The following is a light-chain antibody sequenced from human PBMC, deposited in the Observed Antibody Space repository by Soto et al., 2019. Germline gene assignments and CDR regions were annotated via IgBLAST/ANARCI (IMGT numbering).Light chain of an antibody. CDR2: GAS. Sequence: DIVMTQSPATLSVSPGERATLSCRASQSVSSNLAWYQQKPGQAPRLLIYGASTRATGIPARFSGSGSGTEFTLTISGLQSEDFAVYYCQQYNNAPLTFGGGTKLDTK. J-gene: IGKJ4*01. CDR3: QQYNNAPLT. CDR1: QSVSSN. V-gene: IGKV3-15*01.